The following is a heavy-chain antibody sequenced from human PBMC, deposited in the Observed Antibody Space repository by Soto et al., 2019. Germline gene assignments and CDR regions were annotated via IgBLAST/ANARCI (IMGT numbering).Heavy chain of an antibody. J-gene: IGHJ6*02. V-gene: IGHV1-3*01. CDR1: GYTFTSYA. Sequence: GASVKVSCKASGYTFTSYAMHWVRQAPGQRLEWMGWINAGNGNTKYSQKFQGRVTITRDTSASTAYMELSSLRSEDTAVYYCARFGGTMVRGVPFRGMDVWGQGTTVTVS. CDR2: INAGNGNT. D-gene: IGHD3-10*01. CDR3: ARFGGTMVRGVPFRGMDV.